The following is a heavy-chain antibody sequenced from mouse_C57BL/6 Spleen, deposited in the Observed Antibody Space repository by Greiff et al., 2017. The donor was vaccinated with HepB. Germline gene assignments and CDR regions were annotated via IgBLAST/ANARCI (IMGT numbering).Heavy chain of an antibody. CDR3: ARSDYYGSSHWYFDV. J-gene: IGHJ1*03. Sequence: EVMLVESGAELVKPGASVKLSCTASGFNIKDYYMHWVKQRTEQGLEWIGRIDPEDGETKYAPKFQGKATITADTSSNTAYLQLSSLTSEDTAVYYCARSDYYGSSHWYFDVWGTGTTVTVSS. CDR2: IDPEDGET. V-gene: IGHV14-2*01. CDR1: GFNIKDYY. D-gene: IGHD1-1*01.